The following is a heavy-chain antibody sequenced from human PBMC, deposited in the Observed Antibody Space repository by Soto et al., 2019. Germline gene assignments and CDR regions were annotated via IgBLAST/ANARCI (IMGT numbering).Heavy chain of an antibody. D-gene: IGHD3-3*01. CDR2: INHTGST. V-gene: IGHV4-34*01. J-gene: IGHJ4*02. CDR3: ARGREIFGAVTPFDY. Sequence: WTWIRQPPGKGLEWIGEINHTGSTKYNPSLKSRVTISLDTSKNQFSLSLRSVTAADTAVYYCARGREIFGAVTPFDYWGQGTQVAVSS.